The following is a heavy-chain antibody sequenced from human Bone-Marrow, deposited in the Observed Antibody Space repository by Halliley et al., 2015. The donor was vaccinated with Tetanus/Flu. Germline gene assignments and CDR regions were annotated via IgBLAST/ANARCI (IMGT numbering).Heavy chain of an antibody. V-gene: IGHV5-51*01. CDR3: AALIAASHFTDS. CDR2: IYPGDSDT. Sequence: QLVQSGAEVKKPGESLRISCKGSGYSFTTYWIGWVRQVPGKGLELMGIIYPGDSDTRYSPSFQGQVIISADKSVNTAYLQWSTLKASDPAMYYCAALIAASHFTDSWGPGTLVTVSS. CDR1: GYSFTTYW. D-gene: IGHD6-13*01. J-gene: IGHJ4*02.